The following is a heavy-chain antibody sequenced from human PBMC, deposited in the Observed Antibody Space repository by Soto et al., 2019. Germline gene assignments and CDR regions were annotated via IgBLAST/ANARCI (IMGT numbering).Heavy chain of an antibody. Sequence: EVQLVESGGGFVKPGWSLRLSCAVSGFTFSSFCMHWVRQAPGAGLVWVSRINTDGSSTSCADSVKGRFTISSDNATNTLYLQMNSLRVEDTAMYHCATREVDTFGLSYWGQGTLVTVSS. V-gene: IGHV3-74*01. CDR2: INTDGSST. J-gene: IGHJ4*02. CDR1: GFTFSSFC. D-gene: IGHD3-16*01. CDR3: ATREVDTFGLSY.